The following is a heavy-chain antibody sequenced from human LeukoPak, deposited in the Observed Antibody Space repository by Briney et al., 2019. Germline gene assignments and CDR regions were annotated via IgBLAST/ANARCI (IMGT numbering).Heavy chain of an antibody. Sequence: SETLSLTCAVYGGSFSGYYWSWIRQPPGKGLEWIGEINHSGSTNYNLSLKSRVTISVDTSKNQFSLKLSSVTAADTAVYYCARGRGAARTFVYWGQGTLVIVSS. J-gene: IGHJ4*02. CDR2: INHSGST. CDR1: GGSFSGYY. D-gene: IGHD6-6*01. CDR3: ARGRGAARTFVY. V-gene: IGHV4-34*01.